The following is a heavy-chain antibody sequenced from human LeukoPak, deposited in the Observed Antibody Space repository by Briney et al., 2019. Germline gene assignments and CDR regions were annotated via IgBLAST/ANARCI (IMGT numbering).Heavy chain of an antibody. J-gene: IGHJ4*02. D-gene: IGHD2-8*02. CDR2: ISGRSDDI. CDR3: ARHGYHDYTGFDY. Sequence: GGSLRLSCAGSEFTFSSYSMHWVRQAPGEGLEWVSSISGRSDDIYYADSVKGRFTISRDNSKNSPYLQMNRLRAEDTALYYCARHGYHDYTGFDYWGQGTLVTVSS. CDR1: EFTFSSYS. V-gene: IGHV3-21*01.